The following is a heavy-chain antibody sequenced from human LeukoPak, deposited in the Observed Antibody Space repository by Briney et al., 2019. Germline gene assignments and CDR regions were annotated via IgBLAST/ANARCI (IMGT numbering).Heavy chain of an antibody. Sequence: SGTLSLTRAVSGGYISSYYWSWIRQPAGKGLEGIGRIYTSGNTDYNPSLKSRVTMSVDTSKNHFSLKLSSVTAADTAVYYCARVGHRGRGWIPQYYYYYMDVWGKGTTVTISS. V-gene: IGHV4-4*07. CDR1: GGYISSYY. J-gene: IGHJ6*03. D-gene: IGHD6-19*01. CDR3: ARVGHRGRGWIPQYYYYYMDV. CDR2: IYTSGNT.